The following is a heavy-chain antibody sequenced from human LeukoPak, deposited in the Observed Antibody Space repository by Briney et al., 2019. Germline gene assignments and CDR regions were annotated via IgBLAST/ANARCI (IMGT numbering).Heavy chain of an antibody. J-gene: IGHJ5*02. CDR2: INHSGST. Sequence: PSETLSLTCAVYGGSFSGYYWSWIRQPPGKGLEWIGEINHSGSTNYNPSLKSRVTISVDTSKSQFSLKLSSVTAADTAVYYCARVDWGYYTQLPLPWGQGTLVTVSS. CDR1: GGSFSGYY. D-gene: IGHD3-3*01. V-gene: IGHV4-34*01. CDR3: ARVDWGYYTQLPLP.